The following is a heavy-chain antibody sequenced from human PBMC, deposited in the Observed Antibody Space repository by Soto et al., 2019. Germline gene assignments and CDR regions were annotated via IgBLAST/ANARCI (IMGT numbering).Heavy chain of an antibody. V-gene: IGHV1-69*01. Sequence: QVQLVQSGAEVKEPGSSVKVSCKASGHTSRSYAISWVRQAPGQGLEWMGGFIPAFQTAMSAQKLKGRLTITADESTPRADAFTSTVYLELSSLRFQDTAVYYCARSRAGADFFDFWGQGSLVIVSS. CDR1: GHTSRSYA. CDR3: ARSRAGADFFDF. CDR2: FIPAFQTA. D-gene: IGHD3-3*01. J-gene: IGHJ4*02.